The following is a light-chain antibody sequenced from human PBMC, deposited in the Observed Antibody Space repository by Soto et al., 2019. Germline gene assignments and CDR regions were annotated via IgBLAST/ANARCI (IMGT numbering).Light chain of an antibody. CDR2: DTD. V-gene: IGLV1-51*01. J-gene: IGLJ1*01. CDR3: ATWDDSLSAAV. Sequence: QSVLTQPPSVSAAPGQRVTISCSGSSSNIGKSHVSWYQHLPGTALKLLIYDTDKRPSGIPDRLYGSKSGTAATLDITGLQTGDEADYYCATWDDSLSAAVFGPGTKLTVL. CDR1: SSNIGKSH.